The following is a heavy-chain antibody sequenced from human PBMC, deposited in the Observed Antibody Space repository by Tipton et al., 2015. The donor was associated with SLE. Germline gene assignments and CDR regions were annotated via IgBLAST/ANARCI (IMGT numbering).Heavy chain of an antibody. CDR3: AESGYSYGGGAFDI. V-gene: IGHV4-34*01. D-gene: IGHD5-18*01. CDR2: INHSGST. Sequence: LRLSCAVYGGSFSGYYWSWIRQPPGKGLEWIGEINHSGSTNYNPSFKSRVTISVDTSKTQFSLKLSSVTAADTAVYYCAESGYSYGGGAFDIWGQGTMVTVSS. CDR1: GGSFSGYY. J-gene: IGHJ3*02.